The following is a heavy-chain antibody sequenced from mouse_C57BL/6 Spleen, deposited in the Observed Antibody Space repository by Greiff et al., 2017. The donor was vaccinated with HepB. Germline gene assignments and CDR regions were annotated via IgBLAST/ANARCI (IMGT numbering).Heavy chain of an antibody. CDR3: ARAERLRRGDYFDY. CDR2: ISDGGSYT. CDR1: GFTFSSYA. J-gene: IGHJ2*01. Sequence: EVQGVESGGGLVKPGGSLKLSCAASGFTFSSYAMSWVRQTPEKRLEWVATISDGGSYTYYPDNVKGRFTISRDNAKNNLYLQMSHLKSEDTAMYYCARAERLRRGDYFDYWGQGTTLTVSS. V-gene: IGHV5-4*01. D-gene: IGHD2-2*01.